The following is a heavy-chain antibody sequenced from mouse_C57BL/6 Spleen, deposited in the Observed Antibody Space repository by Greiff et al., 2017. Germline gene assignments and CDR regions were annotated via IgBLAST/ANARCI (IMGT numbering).Heavy chain of an antibody. CDR1: GFTFSNYW. J-gene: IGHJ2*01. Sequence: EVHLVESGGGLVQPGGSMKLSCVASGFTFSNYWMNWVRQSPEKGLEWVAQIRLKSDNYATHYAESVKGRFTISRDDSKSSVYLQMNNLRAEDTGIYYCTATLYYFDYWGQGTTLTVSS. CDR2: IRLKSDNYAT. CDR3: TATLYYFDY. V-gene: IGHV6-3*01.